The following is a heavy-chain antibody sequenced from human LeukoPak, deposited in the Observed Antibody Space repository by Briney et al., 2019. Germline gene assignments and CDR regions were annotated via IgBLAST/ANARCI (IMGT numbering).Heavy chain of an antibody. V-gene: IGHV4-61*09. CDR1: GGSINSGTLS. Sequence: PSETLSLACTASGGSINSGTLSWSWIRQPAGKGLEWIGHIYSSGSTNYNPSLKSRVTMSLDMSKNQFSLNLRSVTAADTAVYYCARDRTFDRTFDYWGQGTLVTVSS. CDR3: ARDRTFDRTFDY. CDR2: IYSSGST. J-gene: IGHJ4*02. D-gene: IGHD3-22*01.